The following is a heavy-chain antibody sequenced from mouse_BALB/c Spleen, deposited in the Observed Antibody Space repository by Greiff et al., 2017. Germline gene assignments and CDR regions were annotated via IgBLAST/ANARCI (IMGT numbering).Heavy chain of an antibody. CDR3: ARSNDYGVDY. V-gene: IGHV14-1*02. CDR2: IDPENGNT. CDR1: GFNITDYY. D-gene: IGHD2-4*01. J-gene: IGHJ2*01. Sequence: VHVKQSGAELVRPGALVKLSCKASGFNITDYYMHWVKQRPEQGLEWIGWIDPENGNTIYDPKFQGKASITADTSSNTAYLQLSSLTSEDTAVYYCARSNDYGVDYWGQGTTLTVSS.